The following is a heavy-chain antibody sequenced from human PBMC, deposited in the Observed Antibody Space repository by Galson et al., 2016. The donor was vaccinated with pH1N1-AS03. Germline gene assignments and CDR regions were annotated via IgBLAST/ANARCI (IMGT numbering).Heavy chain of an antibody. CDR3: ARVSAGLTGYYYAMDV. D-gene: IGHD4/OR15-4a*01. V-gene: IGHV1-46*01. J-gene: IGHJ6*02. CDR1: GYTFTSYY. CDR2: INPSDGNT. Sequence: SGYTFTSYYIHWVRQAPGQGREWMGIINPSDGNTSYAQRFQGRVTMTRDTSTSTVYMELSSLRSDDTAVYYCARVSAGLTGYYYAMDVWGQGTTVTVSS.